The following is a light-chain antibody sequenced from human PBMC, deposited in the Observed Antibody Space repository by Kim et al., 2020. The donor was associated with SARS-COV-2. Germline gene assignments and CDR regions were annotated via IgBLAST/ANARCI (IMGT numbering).Light chain of an antibody. V-gene: IGLV1-44*01. CDR2: NDY. CDR1: SSKGGLHF. CDR3: ATWDVSLNGWV. J-gene: IGLJ3*02. Sequence: GQRVTIARSSNSSKGGLHFLSWFRHLPGTAPKVFIYNDYQRPSGVPDRFSGSRSGTSASLAISGLQSEDEADYYCATWDVSLNGWVFGGGTQLTVL.